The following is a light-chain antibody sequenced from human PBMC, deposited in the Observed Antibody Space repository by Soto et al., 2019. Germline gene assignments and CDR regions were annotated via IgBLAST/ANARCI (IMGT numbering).Light chain of an antibody. J-gene: IGKJ4*01. CDR3: QQYNNWVT. V-gene: IGKV3-15*01. Sequence: EIVMTQSPATVSVSPGERATLSCRASQSVSNNLAWYQQKPGQAPRLLMYDASTRATGIPARFSGSGSGTEFTLTISSLQSEDFAVYYCQQYNNWVTFGGGTKVEIK. CDR1: QSVSNN. CDR2: DAS.